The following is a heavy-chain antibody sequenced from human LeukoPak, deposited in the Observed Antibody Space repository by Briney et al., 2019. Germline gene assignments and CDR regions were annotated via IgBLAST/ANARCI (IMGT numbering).Heavy chain of an antibody. J-gene: IGHJ4*02. D-gene: IGHD3-3*01. Sequence: PGGSLRLSCAASGFTFNNYAMTWVRQAPGRGLEWVAFIRYDGSNKYYADSVKGRFTISRDNSKNTLYLQMNSLRAEDTAVYYCAKCATVLRFPPPIDYWGQGTLVTVSS. CDR3: AKCATVLRFPPPIDY. CDR1: GFTFNNYA. V-gene: IGHV3-30*02. CDR2: IRYDGSNK.